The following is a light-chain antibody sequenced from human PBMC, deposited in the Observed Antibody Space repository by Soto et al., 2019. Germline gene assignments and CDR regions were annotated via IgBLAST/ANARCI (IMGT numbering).Light chain of an antibody. V-gene: IGLV2-14*01. CDR2: EVT. J-gene: IGLJ2*01. CDR3: SSYPSSSTGV. Sequence: QSALTQPASVSGSPGQSITISCTGTSSDVGGYNFVSWYQQHPGKAPKLIIYEVTDRPSEVSNRFSGSKSGNTASLTISGLQAADEADYYCSSYPSSSTGVFGGGTKLPVL. CDR1: SSDVGGYNF.